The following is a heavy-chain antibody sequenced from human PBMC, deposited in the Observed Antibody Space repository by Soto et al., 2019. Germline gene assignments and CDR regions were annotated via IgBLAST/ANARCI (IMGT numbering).Heavy chain of an antibody. Sequence: SETLSLTCAVYGGSFSGYYWSWIRQPLGKGLEWIGEINHSGSTNYNPSLKSRVTISVDTSKNQFSLKLCSVTAADTAVYYCARALRAVSSNPLRGYNLNYDYYYYMDVCGKLTTVTISS. CDR2: INHSGST. D-gene: IGHD1-20*01. CDR3: ARALRAVSSNPLRGYNLNYDYYYYMDV. J-gene: IGHJ6*03. V-gene: IGHV4-34*01. CDR1: GGSFSGYY.